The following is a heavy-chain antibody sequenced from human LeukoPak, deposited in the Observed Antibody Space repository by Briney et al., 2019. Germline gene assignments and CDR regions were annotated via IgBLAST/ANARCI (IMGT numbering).Heavy chain of an antibody. D-gene: IGHD2-15*01. J-gene: IGHJ3*02. CDR2: INSDGSST. V-gene: IGHV3-74*01. CDR1: GFTFSSYW. Sequence: GGSLRLSCAASGFTFSSYWMHWVRQAPGKGLVWVSRINSDGSSTSYADSVKGRFTISRDNAKKTLYLQMNSLRAEDTAVYYCAREVVAANYAFDIWGQGTMVTVSS. CDR3: AREVVAANYAFDI.